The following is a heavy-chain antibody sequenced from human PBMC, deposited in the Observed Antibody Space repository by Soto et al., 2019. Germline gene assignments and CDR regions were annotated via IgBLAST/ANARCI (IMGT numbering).Heavy chain of an antibody. CDR3: AREAPLQQQPDSYYYYSMDV. CDR1: GFTFSSYA. D-gene: IGHD6-13*01. J-gene: IGHJ6*02. Sequence: QVQLVESGGGVVQPGRSLRLSCAASGFTFSSYAMHWVRQAPGKGLEWVAVISYDGSNKYYADSVKGRFTISRDNSKNTLYLQMTSLRAEDTAVYYCAREAPLQQQPDSYYYYSMDVWGQGTTVTVSS. CDR2: ISYDGSNK. V-gene: IGHV3-30-3*01.